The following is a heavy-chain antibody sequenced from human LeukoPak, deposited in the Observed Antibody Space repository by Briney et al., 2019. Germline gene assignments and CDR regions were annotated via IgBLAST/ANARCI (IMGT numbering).Heavy chain of an antibody. D-gene: IGHD2-15*01. CDR2: ISSSGSTI. J-gene: IGHJ6*04. Sequence: GGSLRLSCVASGFTFSSYEMNWVRQAPGKGLGWVSYISSSGSTIYYADSVKGRFTISRDNAKNSLYLQMNSLRAEDTAVYYCARQLGYCSGGSCYQSGMDVWGKGTTVTVSS. CDR3: ARQLGYCSGGSCYQSGMDV. V-gene: IGHV3-48*03. CDR1: GFTFSSYE.